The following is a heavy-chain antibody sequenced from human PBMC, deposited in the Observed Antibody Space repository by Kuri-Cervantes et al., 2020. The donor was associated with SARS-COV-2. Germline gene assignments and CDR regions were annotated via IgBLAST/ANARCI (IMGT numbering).Heavy chain of an antibody. CDR3: ARNRKGYISGWVLDY. D-gene: IGHD6-19*01. J-gene: IGHJ4*02. Sequence: SGPTLVKPPETLTLTCTVSGFSLSNARMGVSWIRQPPGKALEWIAHIFSNDEKSYSTSLKSRLTISKDTSKSQVVLTMTNMDPVDTATYYCARNRKGYISGWVLDYWGQGTRVTVSS. CDR1: GFSLSNARMG. V-gene: IGHV2-26*01. CDR2: IFSNDEK.